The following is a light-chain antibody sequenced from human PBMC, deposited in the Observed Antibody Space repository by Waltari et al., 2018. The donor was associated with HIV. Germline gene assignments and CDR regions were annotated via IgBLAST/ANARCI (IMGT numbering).Light chain of an antibody. CDR3: QSPDSSGTYVG. Sequence: SYELTQPPSVSVSPGQTARITCSGDALSKQYAYCYQQKPGQAPMLVIYKDSERPSGIPERFSGSSSGTTVTLTISGVQAEDEADYYCQSPDSSGTYVGFGGGTKLTVL. V-gene: IGLV3-25*03. CDR2: KDS. CDR1: ALSKQY. J-gene: IGLJ2*01.